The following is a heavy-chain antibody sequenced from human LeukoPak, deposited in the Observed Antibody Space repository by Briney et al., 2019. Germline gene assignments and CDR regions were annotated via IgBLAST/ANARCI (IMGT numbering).Heavy chain of an antibody. CDR2: INHSGST. D-gene: IGHD6-6*01. V-gene: IGHV4-34*01. CDR1: GGSFSGYY. J-gene: IGHJ4*02. Sequence: PSETLSLTCAVYGGSFSGYYWSWIRQPLGKGLEWIGEINHSGSTNYNPSLKSRVTISVDTSKNQFSLKLSSVTAADTAVYYCARVIAAPKPYFDYWGQGTLVTVSS. CDR3: ARVIAAPKPYFDY.